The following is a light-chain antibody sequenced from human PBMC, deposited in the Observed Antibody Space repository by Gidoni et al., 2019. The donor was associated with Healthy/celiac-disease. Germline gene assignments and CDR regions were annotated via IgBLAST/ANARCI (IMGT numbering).Light chain of an antibody. Sequence: DIPLTQSPSSLSASVGDRVTITCRASQSISSYLNWYQQKPGKAPKLLIYAASSLQSGVPSRFSGSGSGTDFTLTISSLQPEDFATYYCQQNYSNPYTFGQGTKLEIK. V-gene: IGKV1-39*01. J-gene: IGKJ2*01. CDR2: AAS. CDR1: QSISSY. CDR3: QQNYSNPYT.